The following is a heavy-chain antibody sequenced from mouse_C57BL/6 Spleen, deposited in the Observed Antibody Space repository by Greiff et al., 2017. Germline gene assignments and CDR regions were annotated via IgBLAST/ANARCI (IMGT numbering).Heavy chain of an antibody. J-gene: IGHJ2*01. Sequence: EVKLVESGEGLVKPGGSLKLSCAASGFTFSSYAMSWVRQTPEKRLEWVAYISSGGDYIYYADTVKGRFTISRDNARNTLYLQMSSMKSEDTAMYYCTRDQRGIYYGNYKGSFDYWCQGTTLTVSS. V-gene: IGHV5-9-1*02. CDR1: GFTFSSYA. CDR2: ISSGGDYI. CDR3: TRDQRGIYYGNYKGSFDY. D-gene: IGHD2-1*01.